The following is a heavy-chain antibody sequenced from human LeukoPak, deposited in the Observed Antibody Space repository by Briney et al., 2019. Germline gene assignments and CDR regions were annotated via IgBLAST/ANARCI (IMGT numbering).Heavy chain of an antibody. CDR3: AKDPYYYDTHDWFDP. V-gene: IGHV3-23*01. CDR2: ISGSGGST. CDR1: GFTFSSYS. Sequence: GGSLRLSCAASGFTFSSYSMNWVRQAPGKGLEWVSAISGSGGSTYYADSVKGRFTISRDNSKNTLYLQMNSLRAEDTAVYYCAKDPYYYDTHDWFDPWGQGTLVTVSS. J-gene: IGHJ5*02. D-gene: IGHD3-22*01.